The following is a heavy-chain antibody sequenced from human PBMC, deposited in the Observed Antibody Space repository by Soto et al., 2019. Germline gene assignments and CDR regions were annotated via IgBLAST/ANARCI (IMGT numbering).Heavy chain of an antibody. Sequence: SETLSLTCTVSGGSISRSGYSWGWIRQPPGKGLEWIGCISYDGNTYYNPSLKRRFTISADTSTNQFSLELSSVTAADTAVYYCARYQDSTVRDYWGQGTLVTVSS. V-gene: IGHV4-39*01. CDR1: GGSISRSGYS. CDR2: ISYDGNT. J-gene: IGHJ4*02. CDR3: ARYQDSTVRDY. D-gene: IGHD2-8*02.